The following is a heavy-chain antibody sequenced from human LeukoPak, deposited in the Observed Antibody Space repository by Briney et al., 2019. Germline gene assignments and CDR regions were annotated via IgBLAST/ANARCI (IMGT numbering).Heavy chain of an antibody. CDR1: GFTFSSYG. Sequence: GGSLRLSCAASGFTFSSYGMHWVRQAPGKGLEWVSGISWNSGSIGYADSVKGRFTISRDNAKNSPYLQMNSLRAEDTALYYCAKDWNSGWSRDDAFDIWGQGTMVTVSS. D-gene: IGHD6-19*01. CDR3: AKDWNSGWSRDDAFDI. J-gene: IGHJ3*02. CDR2: ISWNSGSI. V-gene: IGHV3-9*01.